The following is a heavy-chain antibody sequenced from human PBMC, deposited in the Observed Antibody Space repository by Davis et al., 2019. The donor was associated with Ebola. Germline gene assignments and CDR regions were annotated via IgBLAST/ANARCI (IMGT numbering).Heavy chain of an antibody. CDR3: ATQDVPVGAFDI. V-gene: IGHV3-7*01. Sequence: GESLKISCAASGFTFSSYWMSWVRQAPGKGLEWVANIKQDGSEKYYVDSVKGRFTISRDNAKNSLYLQMNSLRAEDTAVYYCATQDVPVGAFDIWGQGTMVTVSS. J-gene: IGHJ3*02. D-gene: IGHD2-15*01. CDR2: IKQDGSEK. CDR1: GFTFSSYW.